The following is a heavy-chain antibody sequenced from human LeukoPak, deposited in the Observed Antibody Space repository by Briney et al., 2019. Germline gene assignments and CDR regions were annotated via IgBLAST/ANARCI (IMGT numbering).Heavy chain of an antibody. V-gene: IGHV3-21*01. J-gene: IGHJ4*02. CDR2: ISSRSNHI. CDR1: GFIFSSYS. Sequence: PGGSLRLSCAASGFIFSSYSMNWVRQAPGKGLEWVASISSRSNHIFHVDSVKGRFTISRDNAKNSLYLQMNSLRAEDTAVYYCARPVGLYSSSWGFDYWGQGTLVTVSS. D-gene: IGHD6-13*01. CDR3: ARPVGLYSSSWGFDY.